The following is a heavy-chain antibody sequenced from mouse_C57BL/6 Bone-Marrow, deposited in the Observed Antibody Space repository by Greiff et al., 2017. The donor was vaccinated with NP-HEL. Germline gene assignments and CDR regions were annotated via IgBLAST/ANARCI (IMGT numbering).Heavy chain of an antibody. Sequence: QVQLKESGAELVRPGASVTLSCKASGYTFTDYEMHWVKQTPVHGLEWIGAIDPETGGTAYNQKFKGKAILTADKSSSTAYMELRSLTSEDSAVYYCTRGNYPSWGQGTLVTVSA. CDR3: TRGNYPS. CDR2: IDPETGGT. D-gene: IGHD2-1*01. J-gene: IGHJ3*01. CDR1: GYTFTDYE. V-gene: IGHV1-15*01.